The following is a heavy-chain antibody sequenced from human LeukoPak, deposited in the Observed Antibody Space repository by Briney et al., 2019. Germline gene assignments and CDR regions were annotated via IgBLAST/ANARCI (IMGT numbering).Heavy chain of an antibody. J-gene: IGHJ6*02. V-gene: IGHV4-59*08. CDR1: GGSISSYY. CDR3: ASDTYYHGLDV. Sequence: SETLSLTCTVSGGSISSYYWSWIRQPAGKGLEWMGCIHYSGSTNYNPSVNSQVPTSVDTSTEKFTLKLSSVTAADTAAYYCASDTYYHGLDVWGQGTTVTVSS. D-gene: IGHD5-18*01. CDR2: IHYSGST.